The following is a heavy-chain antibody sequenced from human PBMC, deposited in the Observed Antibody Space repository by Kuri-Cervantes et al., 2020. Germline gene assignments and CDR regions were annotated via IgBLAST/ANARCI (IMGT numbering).Heavy chain of an antibody. V-gene: IGHV4-39*01. CDR2: IYYSGST. CDR1: GGSIGSSSYY. D-gene: IGHD3-10*01. CDR3: ARLPRGVINWFDP. J-gene: IGHJ5*02. Sequence: SETLSLTCTVSGGSIGSSSYYWGWIRQPPGKGLEWIGSIYYSGSTYYNPSLKSRVTISVDTSKNQFSLKLSSVTAADTAVYYCARLPRGVINWFDPWGQGTLVTVSS.